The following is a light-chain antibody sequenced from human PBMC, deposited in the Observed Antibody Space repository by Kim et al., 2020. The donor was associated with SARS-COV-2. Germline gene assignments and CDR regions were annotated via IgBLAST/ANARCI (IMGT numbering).Light chain of an antibody. Sequence: GVTISCTGSSSNSGAGYDVPWYQQLPGTAPKLLIYGNSNRPSGVPYRFSGSKSGTSASLAITGLQAEDEADYYCQSYDSSLSGYVFGTGTKVTVL. J-gene: IGLJ1*01. V-gene: IGLV1-40*01. CDR2: GNS. CDR1: SSNSGAGYD. CDR3: QSYDSSLSGYV.